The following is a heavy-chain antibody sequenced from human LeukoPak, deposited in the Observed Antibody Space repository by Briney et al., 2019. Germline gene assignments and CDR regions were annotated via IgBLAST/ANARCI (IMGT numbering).Heavy chain of an antibody. J-gene: IGHJ4*02. D-gene: IGHD2-21*02. V-gene: IGHV4-59*08. CDR1: GGSISSYY. CDR2: IYYSGST. CDR3: AGTNPCGGDCYSFDY. Sequence: SETLSLTCTVSGGSISSYYWSWIRQPPGKGLEWIGYIYYSGSTNYNPSLKSRVTISVDTSKNQFSLKLSSVTAADTAVYYCAGTNPCGGDCYSFDYWGQGTLVTVSS.